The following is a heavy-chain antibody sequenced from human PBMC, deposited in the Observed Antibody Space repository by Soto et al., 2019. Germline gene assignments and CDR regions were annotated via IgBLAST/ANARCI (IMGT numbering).Heavy chain of an antibody. CDR1: GFSLYISA. D-gene: IGHD6-13*01. CDR3: ARSSGYSSSWYPDAFDI. Sequence: QPGWSLRLSCAACGFSLYISAMAGSCKAPGKGLEWVSAISGSGGSTYYADSVKGRFTISRDNSKNTLYLQMNSLRAEDAAVYYCARSSGYSSSWYPDAFDIWGQGTMVTV. J-gene: IGHJ3*02. CDR2: ISGSGGST. V-gene: IGHV3-23*01.